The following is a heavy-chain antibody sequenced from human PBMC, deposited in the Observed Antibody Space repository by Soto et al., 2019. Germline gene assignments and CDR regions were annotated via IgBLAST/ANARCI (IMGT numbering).Heavy chain of an antibody. CDR3: ARGMTTVTTFDY. D-gene: IGHD4-17*01. J-gene: IGHJ4*02. V-gene: IGHV4-30-2*01. CDR1: GGSISSGGYS. CDR2: IYHSGST. Sequence: QLQLQESGSGLVKPSQTLSLTCAVSGGSISSGGYSCNWIRQPPGKGLEWIGYIYHSGSTYYNPSLKSRVTISVDRSTNQFSLKLSSVTAADTSVYYCARGMTTVTTFDYWGQGTLVTVSS.